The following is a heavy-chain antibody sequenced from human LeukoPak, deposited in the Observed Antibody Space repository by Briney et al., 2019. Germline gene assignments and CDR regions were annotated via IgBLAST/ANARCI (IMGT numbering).Heavy chain of an antibody. CDR1: GGSISSYY. D-gene: IGHD5-18*01. CDR2: IYYSGST. J-gene: IGHJ6*03. V-gene: IGHV4-59*01. CDR3: ARVDTAMVTGNYYCYMDV. Sequence: SETLSLTCTVSGGSISSYYWSWIRQPPGKGLEWIGYIYYSGSTNYNPSLKSRVTISVDTSKNQFSLKLSSVTAADTAVYYCARVDTAMVTGNYYCYMDVWGKGTTVTVSS.